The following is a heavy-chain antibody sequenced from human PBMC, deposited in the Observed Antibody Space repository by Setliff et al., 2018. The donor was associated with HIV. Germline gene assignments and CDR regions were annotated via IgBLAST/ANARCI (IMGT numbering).Heavy chain of an antibody. V-gene: IGHV4-59*11. CDR1: GPSINSHY. CDR2: IYSTGST. CDR3: AKGAGFYGDYTFDH. D-gene: IGHD4-17*01. Sequence: SETLSLTCTVSGPSINSHYWSWIRQSPGKAFEWIGYIYSTGSTNYHPSLQSRVTISMVASRNQFSLKVTSVTAADSAVYYCAKGAGFYGDYTFDHWGQGRQVTVSS. J-gene: IGHJ4*02.